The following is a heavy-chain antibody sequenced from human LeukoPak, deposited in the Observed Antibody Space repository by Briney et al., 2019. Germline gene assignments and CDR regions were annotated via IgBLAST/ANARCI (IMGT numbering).Heavy chain of an antibody. CDR3: ARVRPLRGRSLFDP. CDR1: GGSSSSYY. Sequence: SETLSLTCTVSGGSSSSYYWTWIRQPPGKGLEWIGYIYYSGSTNYNPSLKSRVTISVDMSKNQFSLKLSSVTAADTAVYYCARVRPLRGRSLFDPWGQGTLVTVSS. J-gene: IGHJ5*02. V-gene: IGHV4-59*01. CDR2: IYYSGST.